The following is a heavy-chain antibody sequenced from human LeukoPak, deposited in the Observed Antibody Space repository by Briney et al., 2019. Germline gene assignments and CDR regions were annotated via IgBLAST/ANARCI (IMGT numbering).Heavy chain of an antibody. CDR2: ISYDRSNK. CDR1: GFTFSSYA. CDR3: ARTSSEPLGYFDY. J-gene: IGHJ4*02. Sequence: GGSLRLSCAASGFTFSSYAMHWVRQAPGEGLEWVAVISYDRSNKYYADSVKGRFTISRDNSKNTLYLQMNSLRAEDTAVYYCARTSSEPLGYFDYWGQGTLVTVSS. V-gene: IGHV3-30*04. D-gene: IGHD7-27*01.